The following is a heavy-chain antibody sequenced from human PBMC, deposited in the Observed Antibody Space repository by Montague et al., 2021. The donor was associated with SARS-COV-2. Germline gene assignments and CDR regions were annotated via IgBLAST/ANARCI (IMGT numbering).Heavy chain of an antibody. J-gene: IGHJ4*02. CDR2: IDWDDDK. D-gene: IGHD5-18*01. Sequence: PALAKPSQTLTQTCTFSGFSLSTSGMCVSWIRQPPGKALEWLAVIDWDDDKSYSTSLKTRLTISKDTSKSQVVLTMTNMDPVDTATYYCARMPDQVWLDYWGQGILVTVSS. CDR1: GFSLSTSGMC. V-gene: IGHV2-70*01. CDR3: ARMPDQVWLDY.